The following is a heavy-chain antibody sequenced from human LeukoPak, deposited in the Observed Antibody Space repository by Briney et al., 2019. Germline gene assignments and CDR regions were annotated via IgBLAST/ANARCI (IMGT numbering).Heavy chain of an antibody. CDR2: IIPIFGTA. CDR3: ARVVGLTGYSSTWYSGYYYYMDV. Sequence: SVKVSCKASGYTFTSYDISWVRQAPGQGLEWMGGIIPIFGTANYAQKFQDRVTITADKSTSTAYMELSSLRSEDTAVYYCARVVGLTGYSSTWYSGYYYYMDVWGKGTTVTVSS. D-gene: IGHD6-13*01. V-gene: IGHV1-69*06. J-gene: IGHJ6*03. CDR1: GYTFTSYD.